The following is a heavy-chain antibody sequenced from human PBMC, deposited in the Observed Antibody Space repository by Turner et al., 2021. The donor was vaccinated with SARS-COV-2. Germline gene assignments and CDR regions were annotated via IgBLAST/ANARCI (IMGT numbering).Heavy chain of an antibody. CDR3: ARRHGDYGAYFDN. J-gene: IGHJ4*01. D-gene: IGHD4-17*01. Sequence: QVPLQESRPGLVTPSETLSLTCPVSGGSMSPSYWSWSWSRQPPGKGLEWIGYIYYTGTTYYHPSLKSRVTISVDRSKNQFSLKLSAVTAADTAVYYCARRHGDYGAYFDNWGQGTLVTVSS. CDR2: IYYTGTT. V-gene: IGHV4-59*08. CDR1: GGSMSPSY.